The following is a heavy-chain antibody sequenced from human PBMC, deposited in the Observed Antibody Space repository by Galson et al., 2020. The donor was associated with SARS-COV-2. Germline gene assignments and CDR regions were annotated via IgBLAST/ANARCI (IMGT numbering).Heavy chain of an antibody. Sequence: ASVTVSCKASGYLFTRYGMTWVRQAPGQGLEWMGWISAFNGNTNYAQKLQDRVTLTTDTSTTTAYMELRTLRSDDTAVYYCAREYGSGSYVGIDFWGQGTQGNVSS. J-gene: IGHJ4*02. D-gene: IGHD3-10*01. CDR1: GYLFTRYG. CDR2: ISAFNGNT. CDR3: AREYGSGSYVGIDF. V-gene: IGHV1-18*04.